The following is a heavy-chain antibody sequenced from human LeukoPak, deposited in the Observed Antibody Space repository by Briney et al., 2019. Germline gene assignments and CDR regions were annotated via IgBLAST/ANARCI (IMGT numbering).Heavy chain of an antibody. J-gene: IGHJ5*02. CDR3: AKNNWFDP. CDR1: GGSFSDYY. Sequence: SETLSLTCAIYGGSFSDYYWSWIRQPPGKGLEWIGEINHNGATKYNPSLKSRVTISVDTSKNQFSLKLNSVTAADTAVYYCAKNNWFDPWGQGTLVTVSS. V-gene: IGHV4-34*01. CDR2: INHNGAT.